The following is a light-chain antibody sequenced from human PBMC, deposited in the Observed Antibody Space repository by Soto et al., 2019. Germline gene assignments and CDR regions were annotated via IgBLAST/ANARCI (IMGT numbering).Light chain of an antibody. V-gene: IGKV1-39*01. Sequence: DIQMTKSPSSLSAPVGDRVTITCRASQTVSKFVNWYQQKPGKVPALLIYSTSTLYSGVPSRFSGSGSGTEFTLTINGLQPEDFATYYCQQTYTLPRTFAQGTKVDIK. CDR2: STS. CDR3: QQTYTLPRT. CDR1: QTVSKF. J-gene: IGKJ1*01.